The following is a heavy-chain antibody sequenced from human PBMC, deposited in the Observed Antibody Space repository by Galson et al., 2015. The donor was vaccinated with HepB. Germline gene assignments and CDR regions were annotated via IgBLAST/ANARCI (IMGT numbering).Heavy chain of an antibody. CDR2: ISYDGSNK. D-gene: IGHD2-2*01. V-gene: IGHV3-30-3*01. Sequence: SLRLSCAASGFAFSSYAMHWVRQAPGKGLEWVAVISYDGSNKYYADSVKGRFTISRDNSKNTLYLQMNSLRAEDTAVYYCAKDGEIVVVPAAQPDYWGQGTLVTVSS. CDR3: AKDGEIVVVPAAQPDY. J-gene: IGHJ4*02. CDR1: GFAFSSYA.